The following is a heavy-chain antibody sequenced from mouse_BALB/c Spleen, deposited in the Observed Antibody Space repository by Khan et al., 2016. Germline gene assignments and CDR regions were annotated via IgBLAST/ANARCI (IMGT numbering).Heavy chain of an antibody. V-gene: IGHV1-9*01. CDR3: ARRGYYRYSSYYAMDY. J-gene: IGHJ4*01. D-gene: IGHD2-3*01. CDR1: GYTFSNYW. CDR2: ILPGTDSA. Sequence: VQLQESGTELMKPGASVKISCKATGYTFSNYWIEWVKQRPGHGLEWIGEILPGTDSANYDEKFKGKATFTAETSSNTVYMQLTSLTSEDSAVYYCARRGYYRYSSYYAMDYWGQGTSLTVSS.